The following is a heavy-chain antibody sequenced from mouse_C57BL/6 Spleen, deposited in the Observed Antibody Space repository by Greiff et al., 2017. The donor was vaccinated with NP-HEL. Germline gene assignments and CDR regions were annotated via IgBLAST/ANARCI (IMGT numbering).Heavy chain of an antibody. CDR1: GYSITSGYY. CDR2: ISYDGSN. CDR3: ARNYYQLGFDY. Sequence: DVKLQESGPGLVKPSQSLSLTCSVTGYSITSGYYWNWIRQFPGNKLEWMGYISYDGSNNYNPSLKNRISITRDTSKNQVFLKLNSGTTEDTATYYCARNYYQLGFDYWGQGTTLTVSS. V-gene: IGHV3-6*01. D-gene: IGHD1-1*01. J-gene: IGHJ2*01.